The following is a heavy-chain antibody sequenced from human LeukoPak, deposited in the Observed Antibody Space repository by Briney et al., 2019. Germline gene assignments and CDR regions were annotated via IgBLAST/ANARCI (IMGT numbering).Heavy chain of an antibody. V-gene: IGHV4-59*01. Sequence: SETLSLTCTVSGGSISSYYWSWIRQPPGKGLEWIGYVYYSGSTNYNPSLKSRVTISVDTSKNQFSLKLSSVTAADTAVYYCARGGDSSGYYYPVFDYWGQGTLVTVSS. J-gene: IGHJ4*02. CDR1: GGSISSYY. CDR3: ARGGDSSGYYYPVFDY. CDR2: VYYSGST. D-gene: IGHD3-22*01.